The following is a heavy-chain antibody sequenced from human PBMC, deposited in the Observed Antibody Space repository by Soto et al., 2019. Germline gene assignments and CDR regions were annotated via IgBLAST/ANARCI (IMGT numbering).Heavy chain of an antibody. CDR2: IRRKTSGATT. V-gene: IGHV3-49*03. CDR3: AREQGGITFVRGDVDY. J-gene: IGHJ4*02. D-gene: IGHD3-10*01. CDR1: GFTFSVYS. Sequence: EVQLVESGGALVEPGRSLRLSCIASGFTFSVYSMAWFRQAPGKGLEWVGFIRRKTSGATTEYAASVQGRFIISRDDSKNIAYLQMSSLKTEDTAVYYCAREQGGITFVRGDVDYWGQGTLVTVSS.